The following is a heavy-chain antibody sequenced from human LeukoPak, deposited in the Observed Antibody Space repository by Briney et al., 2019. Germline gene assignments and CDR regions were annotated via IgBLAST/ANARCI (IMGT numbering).Heavy chain of an antibody. J-gene: IGHJ4*02. Sequence: SGGSLRLSCAASGFTFSSYAMHWVRQAPGKGLEWVAVISYDGSNKYYADSVKGRFTISRDNSKNTLYLQKSSLRAEDTAVYYCARVPSDRGDYWGQGTLVTVSS. CDR2: ISYDGSNK. CDR3: ARVPSDRGDY. D-gene: IGHD3-16*01. CDR1: GFTFSSYA. V-gene: IGHV3-30-3*01.